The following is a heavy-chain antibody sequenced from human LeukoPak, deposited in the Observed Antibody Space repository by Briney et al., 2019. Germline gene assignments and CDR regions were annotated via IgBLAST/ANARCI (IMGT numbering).Heavy chain of an antibody. CDR1: GFTFSSHG. J-gene: IGHJ4*02. D-gene: IGHD4-23*01. CDR3: VLGHYGGLFDN. Sequence: GGSLRLSCAASGFTFSSHGIHWVRQAPGRGLEWVAVISNDESNKDYGNSVKGRFTIARDNSKNTLYLQMNSLRVEDTAVYYCVLGHYGGLFDNWGQGALVTVSS. V-gene: IGHV3-30*19. CDR2: ISNDESNK.